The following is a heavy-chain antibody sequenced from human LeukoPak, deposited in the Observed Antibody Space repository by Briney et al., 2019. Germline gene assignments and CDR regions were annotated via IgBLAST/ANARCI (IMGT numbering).Heavy chain of an antibody. Sequence: GGSLRLSCAASGFTFSSYGMNWIRQAPGKGLEWVAFIRHDGSNQNYADSVKGRFTISRDNSKNTLFMQMNSLRAEDTAVYYCAKEIRYNNGRVSGLDVWGKGTMVTLSS. J-gene: IGHJ6*04. V-gene: IGHV3-30*02. CDR3: AKEIRYNNGRVSGLDV. CDR1: GFTFSSYG. D-gene: IGHD1-14*01. CDR2: IRHDGSNQ.